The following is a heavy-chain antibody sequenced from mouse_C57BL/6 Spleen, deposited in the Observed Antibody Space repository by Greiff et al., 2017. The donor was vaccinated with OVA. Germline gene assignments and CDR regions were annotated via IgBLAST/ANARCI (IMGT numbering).Heavy chain of an antibody. V-gene: IGHV5-6*01. CDR2: ISSGGSYT. J-gene: IGHJ4*01. CDR1: GFTFSSYG. Sequence: EVQGVESGGDLVKPGGSLKLSCAASGFTFSSYGMSWVRQTPDKRLEWVATISSGGSYTYYPDSVKGRFTISRDNAKNTLYLQMSSLKSEDTAMYYCARFYGSSYRDAMDYWGQGTSVTVSS. D-gene: IGHD1-1*01. CDR3: ARFYGSSYRDAMDY.